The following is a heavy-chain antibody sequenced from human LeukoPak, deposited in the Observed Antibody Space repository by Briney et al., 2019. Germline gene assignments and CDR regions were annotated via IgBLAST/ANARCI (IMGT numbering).Heavy chain of an antibody. D-gene: IGHD5-18*01. CDR2: ISGSGGST. CDR1: VFTFSNYS. J-gene: IGHJ4*02. Sequence: GGSLRLSCAASVFTFSNYSMSWVRQAPWKGLEWVSAISGSGGSTYYADSVKGRFTISRDNSKNTLYLQMNSLRAEDTAIYYCAKELRGYSYGELDYWGQGTLVTVSS. V-gene: IGHV3-23*01. CDR3: AKELRGYSYGELDY.